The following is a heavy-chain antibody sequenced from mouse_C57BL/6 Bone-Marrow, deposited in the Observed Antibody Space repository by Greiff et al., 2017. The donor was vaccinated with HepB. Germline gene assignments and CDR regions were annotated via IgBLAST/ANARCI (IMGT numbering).Heavy chain of an antibody. J-gene: IGHJ4*01. D-gene: IGHD3-3*01. CDR3: ARGWGYAMDY. CDR2: ISSGGSYT. Sequence: EVNVVESGGDLVKPGGSLKLSCAASGFTFSSYGMSWVRQTPDKRLEWVATISSGGSYTYYPDSVKGRFTISRDNAKNTLYLQMSSLKSEDTAMYYCARGWGYAMDYWGQGTSVTVSS. V-gene: IGHV5-6*01. CDR1: GFTFSSYG.